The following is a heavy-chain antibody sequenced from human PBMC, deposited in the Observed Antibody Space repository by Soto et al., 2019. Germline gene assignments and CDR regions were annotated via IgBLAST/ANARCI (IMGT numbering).Heavy chain of an antibody. J-gene: IGHJ4*02. V-gene: IGHV2-5*01. CDR3: AHRHDPGGSMWYYFDY. Sequence: QITLKESGPTLVNPTQPLTLTCTFSGFSLSTSEVGVGWIRQPPGKSLEWLALIYWNDDKRYSPSLKSRLTITKDTSKNQVVLTMTNMDPVDTATYYCAHRHDPGGSMWYYFDYWGQGTLVTVSS. D-gene: IGHD2-21*01. CDR1: GFSLSTSEVG. CDR2: IYWNDDK.